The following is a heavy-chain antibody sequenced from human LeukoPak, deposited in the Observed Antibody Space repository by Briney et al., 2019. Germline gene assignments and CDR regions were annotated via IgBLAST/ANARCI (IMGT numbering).Heavy chain of an antibody. CDR2: ISESGGTT. V-gene: IGHV3-23*01. CDR1: GFTFSSYS. D-gene: IGHD6-19*01. Sequence: GGSLRLSCAASGFTFSSYSMNGVRQAPGKGLEWVSSISESGGTTDYADSVKGRFTISRDNSKNTLYLQMNSLRAEDTAVYYCARQWLINGWGQGILVTVSS. CDR3: ARQWLING. J-gene: IGHJ4*02.